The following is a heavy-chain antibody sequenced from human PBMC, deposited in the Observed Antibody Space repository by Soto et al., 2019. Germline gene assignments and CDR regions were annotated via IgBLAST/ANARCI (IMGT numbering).Heavy chain of an antibody. V-gene: IGHV3-33*01. Sequence: QVQLVESGGGVVQPGRSLRLSCAASGFTFNTYGMHWVRQAPGKGLEWVAVIWYDGSKKYDADSVKGRFTISTDNSKNTLYLQMNSLRVEDTAVYYCAREYSGFSFDYWGQGTLVTVSS. D-gene: IGHD5-12*01. CDR3: AREYSGFSFDY. CDR2: IWYDGSKK. CDR1: GFTFNTYG. J-gene: IGHJ4*02.